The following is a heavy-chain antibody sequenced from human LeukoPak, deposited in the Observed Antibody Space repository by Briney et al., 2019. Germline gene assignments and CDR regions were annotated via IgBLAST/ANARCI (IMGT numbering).Heavy chain of an antibody. CDR2: IYSGGST. CDR1: GFTVSSNY. D-gene: IGHD3-10*01. Sequence: GGSLRLSCAASGFTVSSNYMSWVRQAPGKGLEWVSVIYSGGSTYYADSVKGRFTISRDNSKNTLYLQMNSLRAEDTAVYYCARAYGSGSYYSYGMDVWGQGTTVTVSS. V-gene: IGHV3-66*01. CDR3: ARAYGSGSYYSYGMDV. J-gene: IGHJ6*02.